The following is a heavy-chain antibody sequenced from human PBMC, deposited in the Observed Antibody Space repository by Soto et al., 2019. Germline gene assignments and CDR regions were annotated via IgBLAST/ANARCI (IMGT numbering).Heavy chain of an antibody. J-gene: IGHJ4*02. CDR2: IIPILGLA. CDR1: GGTFSIYT. V-gene: IGHV1-69*02. D-gene: IGHD3-22*01. CDR3: ASRYDSSAY. Sequence: QVQLVQSGAEVKKPGSSVKVSCKASGGTFSIYTISWVRQAPGQGLEWMGRIIPILGLANYAQKFQGRVTITADKSTSTAYMELGSLRSGDTAWYYCASRYDSSAYWGQGTLVTVSS.